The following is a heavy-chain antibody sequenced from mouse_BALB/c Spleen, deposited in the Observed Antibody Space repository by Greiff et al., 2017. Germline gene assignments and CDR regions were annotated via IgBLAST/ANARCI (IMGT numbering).Heavy chain of an antibody. CDR1: GYTFTSYY. Sequence: VQLQQPGAELVKPGASVKLSCKASGYTFTSYYMYWVKQRPGQGLEWIGGINPSNGGTNFNEKFKSKATLTVDKSSSTAYMQLSSLTSEDSAVYCCTRFGNYVVDYWGQGTTLTVSS. V-gene: IGHV1S81*02. J-gene: IGHJ2*01. CDR3: TRFGNYVVDY. D-gene: IGHD2-1*01. CDR2: INPSNGGT.